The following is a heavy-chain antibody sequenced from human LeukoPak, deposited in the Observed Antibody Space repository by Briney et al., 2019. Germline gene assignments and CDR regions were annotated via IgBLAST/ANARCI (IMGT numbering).Heavy chain of an antibody. CDR2: IYHGDSDT. CDR1: GYSFTSYW. V-gene: IGHV5-51*01. D-gene: IGHD2-2*01. Sequence: GESLKISCKGSGYSFTSYWIGWVRQMPGKGLEWMGIIYHGDSDTRYSPSFQGQVTISADKSISTAYLQWSSLKASDTAMYYCARRYCSSTSCYAFDIWGQGTMVTVSS. CDR3: ARRYCSSTSCYAFDI. J-gene: IGHJ3*02.